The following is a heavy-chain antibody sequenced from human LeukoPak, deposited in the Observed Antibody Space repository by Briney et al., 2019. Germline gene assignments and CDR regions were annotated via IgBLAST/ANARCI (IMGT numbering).Heavy chain of an antibody. CDR1: GFTFSSYV. D-gene: IGHD4-11*01. CDR3: ARRITTVNEWGDFDI. Sequence: PGGSLRLSCAASGFTFSSYVMNWVRRAPGKGLEWVSTISGSGDSTYYADSVKGRFTISRDNSKSTLYLQMNSLRAEDTAVYYCARRITTVNEWGDFDIWGQGTMVTVST. J-gene: IGHJ3*02. CDR2: ISGSGDST. V-gene: IGHV3-23*01.